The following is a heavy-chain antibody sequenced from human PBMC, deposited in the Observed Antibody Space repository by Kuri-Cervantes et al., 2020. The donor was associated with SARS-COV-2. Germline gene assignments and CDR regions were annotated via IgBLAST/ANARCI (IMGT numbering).Heavy chain of an antibody. D-gene: IGHD3-3*01. CDR3: ASRRGFLAYNDAFDI. V-gene: IGHV1-8*03. Sequence: ASVKVSCKASGYTFTSYDINWVRQATGQGLEWMGWMNPNSGNTGYAQKFQGRVTITRSTSISTAYMELSSLRSEDTAVYYCASRRGFLAYNDAFDIWGQGTMVTVSS. CDR2: MNPNSGNT. CDR1: GYTFTSYD. J-gene: IGHJ3*02.